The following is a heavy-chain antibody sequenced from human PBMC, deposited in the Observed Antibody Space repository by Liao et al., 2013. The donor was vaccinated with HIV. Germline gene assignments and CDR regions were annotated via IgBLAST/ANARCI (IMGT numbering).Heavy chain of an antibody. J-gene: IGHJ6*03. CDR2: IYDSGST. Sequence: VQLQESGPRLMKPSETLSLTCTVSGASIGTYYWSWVRQFPGKRLEWIANIYDSGSTNYNPSLKSRVTISVDTSKNQFSLKLSSVTAADTAVYYCARDLTGWGYYYMDVWGKGTTVTVSS. CDR1: GASIGTYY. CDR3: ARDLTGWGYYYMDV. D-gene: IGHD6-19*01. V-gene: IGHV4-59*12.